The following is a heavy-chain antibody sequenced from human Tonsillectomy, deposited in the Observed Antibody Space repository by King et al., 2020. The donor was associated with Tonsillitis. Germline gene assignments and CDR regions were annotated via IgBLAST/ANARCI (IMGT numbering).Heavy chain of an antibody. J-gene: IGHJ4*02. Sequence: QLVQSGAEVKKPGEPLKISCQTSGYIFTSYWIAWVRQMPGKGLEWMGIISPGGSGTTYSPSFQGHGTISADTSINTAYVQWSSLKASDTAKYYCARRKYGGATEYWGQGTLVTVFS. CDR3: ARRKYGGATEY. D-gene: IGHD4-23*01. CDR1: GYIFTSYW. V-gene: IGHV5-51*01. CDR2: ISPGGSGT.